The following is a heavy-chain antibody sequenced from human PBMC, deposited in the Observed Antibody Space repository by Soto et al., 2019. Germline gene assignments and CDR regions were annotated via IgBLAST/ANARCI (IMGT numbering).Heavy chain of an antibody. Sequence: PGGSLRLSCAASGFTFSSYDMHWVRQATGKGLEWVSAIGTAGDTYYPGSVKGRFTISRENAKNSLYLQMNSLRAEDTAVYYCARDRGITGTTRYYYGMDVWGQGTTVTVSS. J-gene: IGHJ6*02. CDR1: GFTFSSYD. CDR3: ARDRGITGTTRYYYGMDV. CDR2: IGTAGDT. D-gene: IGHD1-7*01. V-gene: IGHV3-13*01.